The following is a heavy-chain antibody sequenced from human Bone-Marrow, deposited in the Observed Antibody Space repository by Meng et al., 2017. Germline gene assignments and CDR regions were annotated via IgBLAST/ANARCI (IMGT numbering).Heavy chain of an antibody. Sequence: ASAMVSCKASGYTFTSYGISWLRQAPGQGLEWMGWISAYNGNTNYAQKLQGRVTMTTDTSTSTAYIELRSLRSDGTAVYYCARRIAAAGMGCFQHWGPGTLVTVSS. CDR2: ISAYNGNT. V-gene: IGHV1-18*01. CDR3: ARRIAAAGMGCFQH. D-gene: IGHD6-13*01. CDR1: GYTFTSYG. J-gene: IGHJ1*01.